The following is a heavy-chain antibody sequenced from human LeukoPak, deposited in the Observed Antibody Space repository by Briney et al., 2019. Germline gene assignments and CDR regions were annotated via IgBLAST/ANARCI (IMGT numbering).Heavy chain of an antibody. CDR3: AKTGGPGSGSYTPLVDAFDI. Sequence: GGSLRLSCAASGFTFSSYGMHWVRQAPGKGLEWVAVISYDGSNKYYADSVKGRFTISRDNSKNTLYLQMNSLRAEDTAVYYRAKTGGPGSGSYTPLVDAFDIWGQGTVVTVSS. CDR1: GFTFSSYG. J-gene: IGHJ3*02. V-gene: IGHV3-30*18. D-gene: IGHD3-10*01. CDR2: ISYDGSNK.